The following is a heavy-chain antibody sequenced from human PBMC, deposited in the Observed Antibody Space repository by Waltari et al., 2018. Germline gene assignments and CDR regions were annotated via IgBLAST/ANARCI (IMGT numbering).Heavy chain of an antibody. CDR3: ATTDLLNFDY. J-gene: IGHJ4*02. Sequence: QLQLQESGPGLLKPSETLSVTCTVSGGSISSSTYYCAWIRQPPGKGLGWVGSLYYGGSTYFNPSLKSRVTISVDTSKNQFSLKMTSVTAADTAVYYCATTDLLNFDYWGQGTLVTVSS. CDR2: LYYGGST. V-gene: IGHV4-39*01. CDR1: GGSISSSTYY.